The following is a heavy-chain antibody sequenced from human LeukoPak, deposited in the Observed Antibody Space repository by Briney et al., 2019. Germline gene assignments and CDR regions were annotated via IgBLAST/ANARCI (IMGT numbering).Heavy chain of an antibody. CDR3: AKDSAKKYDDC. V-gene: IGHV3-30*18. Sequence: GGSLRLSCAASGFTFSSYGMHWVRQAPGKGLEWVAVISYDENNRYYADSVKGRFTISRDNSKNTLFLQMNSLRAEDTAVYYCAKDSAKKYDDCWGQGTLVTVSS. CDR1: GFTFSSYG. D-gene: IGHD2/OR15-2a*01. CDR2: ISYDENNR. J-gene: IGHJ4*02.